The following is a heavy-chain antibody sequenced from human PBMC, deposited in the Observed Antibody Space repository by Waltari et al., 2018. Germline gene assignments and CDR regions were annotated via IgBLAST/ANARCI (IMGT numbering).Heavy chain of an antibody. V-gene: IGHV4-59*13. Sequence: QEQLQESGPGLVKPSETLSPTCSVPGRSISPYYWGWIRQSPGKGLDWIGYVYSTGITRYNPSLQSRVTISIDTSKNQFSLKVRSVTAADTAVYYCARDKNGLGLDWFDPWGQGTLVIVSS. CDR2: VYSTGIT. D-gene: IGHD1-1*01. J-gene: IGHJ5*02. CDR1: GRSISPYY. CDR3: ARDKNGLGLDWFDP.